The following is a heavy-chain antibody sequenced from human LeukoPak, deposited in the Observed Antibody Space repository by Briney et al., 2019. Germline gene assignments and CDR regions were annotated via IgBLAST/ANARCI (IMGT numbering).Heavy chain of an antibody. Sequence: GGSLRLSCAASGFTFSSYGMHWVRQAPGKGLEWMAVIWYDGSNKYYADSVKGRFTISRDNSKNTLYLQMNSLRAEHTAVYYCAREDLTYDSSGYYDNWFDPWGQGTLVTVSS. V-gene: IGHV3-33*01. D-gene: IGHD3-22*01. CDR2: IWYDGSNK. CDR3: AREDLTYDSSGYYDNWFDP. J-gene: IGHJ5*02. CDR1: GFTFSSYG.